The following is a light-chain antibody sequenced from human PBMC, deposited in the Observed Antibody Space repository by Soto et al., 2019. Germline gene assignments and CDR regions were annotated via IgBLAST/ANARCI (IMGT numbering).Light chain of an antibody. Sequence: QSVLTQPPSFSAAPGKKVTISCSGSGSNIANTYVSWYQQLPGTAPKLLIYDNYQRLSGIPDRFSGSKSGTSATLGITGLQTGDEADYYCGTWDSSLSAYVFGSGTKVTVL. CDR1: GSNIANTY. CDR3: GTWDSSLSAYV. V-gene: IGLV1-51*01. J-gene: IGLJ1*01. CDR2: DNY.